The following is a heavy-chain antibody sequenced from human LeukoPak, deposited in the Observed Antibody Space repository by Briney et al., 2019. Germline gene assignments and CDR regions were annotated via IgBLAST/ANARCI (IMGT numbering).Heavy chain of an antibody. CDR3: ARDQVAATSAHNFDY. CDR1: GYTFTGYY. D-gene: IGHD1-26*01. CDR2: INPHSGVT. J-gene: IGHJ4*02. Sequence: ASVKVPCKASGYTFTGYYLHWVRQAPGQGLEWMGWINPHSGVTTFPQKFQGRVTMTMDTSISTTYMELNRLRSDGTAVYYCARDQVAATSAHNFDYWGQGTLVTVSS. V-gene: IGHV1-2*02.